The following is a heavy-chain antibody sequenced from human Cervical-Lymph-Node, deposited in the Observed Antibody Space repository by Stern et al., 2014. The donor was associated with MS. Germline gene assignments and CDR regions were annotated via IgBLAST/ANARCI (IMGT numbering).Heavy chain of an antibody. CDR3: ARVNSGYNWFDY. V-gene: IGHV4-4*02. Sequence: QVQLQESGPGLVKPSGTLSLTCAVSGGSISNTNWWGWVRQTPGMGLEWIGEIYHSGTTNFSPSLKSRVTMLVDKSKTQFSLKLKSVTAADTAIYYCARVNSGYNWFDYWGQGTLVTVSS. J-gene: IGHJ5*01. CDR1: GGSISNTNW. CDR2: IYHSGTT. D-gene: IGHD5-12*01.